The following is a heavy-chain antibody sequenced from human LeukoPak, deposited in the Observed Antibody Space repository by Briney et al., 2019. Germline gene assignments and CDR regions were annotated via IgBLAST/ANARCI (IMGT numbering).Heavy chain of an antibody. V-gene: IGHV3-21*01. CDR1: GFTFSGYS. CDR3: AREVSEGFDF. J-gene: IGHJ4*02. Sequence: GGSLRLSCTASGFTFSGYSMNWIRQAPGEGLEWVSSFGTRSTSIYHAGSVKGRFAISRDNAKNSLYLQMNSLRAEDTALYYCAREVSEGFDFRGQGTLVTVSS. D-gene: IGHD3-22*01. CDR2: FGTRSTSI.